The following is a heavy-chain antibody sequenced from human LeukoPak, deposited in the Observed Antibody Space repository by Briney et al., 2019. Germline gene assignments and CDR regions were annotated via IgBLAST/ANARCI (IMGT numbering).Heavy chain of an antibody. Sequence: GGSLRLSCAASGFTFDDYTMHWVRQAPGKGLEWVSLISWDGGSTYYADSVKGRFTISRDNSENSLYLQMNSLRTEDTALYYCAKACSGGSCPFDYWGQGTLVTVSS. J-gene: IGHJ4*02. D-gene: IGHD2-15*01. CDR2: ISWDGGST. CDR3: AKACSGGSCPFDY. V-gene: IGHV3-43*01. CDR1: GFTFDDYT.